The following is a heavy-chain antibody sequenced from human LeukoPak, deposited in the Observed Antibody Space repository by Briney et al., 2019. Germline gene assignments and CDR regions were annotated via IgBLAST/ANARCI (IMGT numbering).Heavy chain of an antibody. CDR1: GFTFSSYW. J-gene: IGHJ4*02. Sequence: AGGCLRLSCAASGFTFSSYWMTWVRQAPGKGLEWVANIKQDGSERNYVDSVKGRFTISRDNAKNSLYLQMNTLRDGDTAVYYCATGAGCGYWGQGTLVTVSS. CDR3: ATGAGCGY. D-gene: IGHD6-19*01. V-gene: IGHV3-7*03. CDR2: IKQDGSER.